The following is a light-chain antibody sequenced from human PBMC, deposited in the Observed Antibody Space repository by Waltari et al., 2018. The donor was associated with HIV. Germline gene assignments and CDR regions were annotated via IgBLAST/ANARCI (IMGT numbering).Light chain of an antibody. Sequence: DIVMTQSPLSLSVTPGEPASISCRSSQSLLHYNGNNYLDWYLQKPGQSPQALIYFGSNRASGVPYRFSGSGSGTDFTLKISRVEAEDVVVYYCMESLQTPWTFGQGTRVEIK. CDR1: QSLLHYNGNNY. CDR3: MESLQTPWT. V-gene: IGKV2-28*01. CDR2: FGS. J-gene: IGKJ1*01.